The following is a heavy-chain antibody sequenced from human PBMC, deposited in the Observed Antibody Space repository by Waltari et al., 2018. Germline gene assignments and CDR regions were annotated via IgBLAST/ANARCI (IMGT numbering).Heavy chain of an antibody. J-gene: IGHJ4*02. CDR2: VTPSGNT. Sequence: QVQLVQSGAEVKKPGASVKVSCKASGYPFTSHDINWVRQATGQGLEWMGWVTPSGNTTYAQKFQGRVTMTADASVTAVYMELSNLRSEDTAVYYCVRGVGVAGDYWGQGTLVTVSS. CDR3: VRGVGVAGDY. CDR1: GYPFTSHD. D-gene: IGHD6-13*01. V-gene: IGHV1-8*01.